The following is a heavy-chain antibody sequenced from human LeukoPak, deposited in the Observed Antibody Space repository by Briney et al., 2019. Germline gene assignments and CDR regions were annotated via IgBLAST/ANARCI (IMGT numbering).Heavy chain of an antibody. CDR1: GDSVSSNSAA. V-gene: IGHV6-1*01. J-gene: IGHJ5*02. CDR2: TYYRSKWYN. Sequence: SQTLSLTCAISGDSVSSNSAAWNWIRQSPSRGLEWLGRTYYRSKWYNDYAVSVKSRITINPDTSKNQSSLQLNSVTPEDTAVYYRAREDVTMNSNWFDPWGQGTLVTVSS. CDR3: AREDVTMNSNWFDP. D-gene: IGHD3-22*01.